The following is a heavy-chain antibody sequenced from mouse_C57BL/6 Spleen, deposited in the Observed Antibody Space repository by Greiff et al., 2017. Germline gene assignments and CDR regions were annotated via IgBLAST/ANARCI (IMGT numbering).Heavy chain of an antibody. D-gene: IGHD1-1*01. CDR1: GFNIKDYY. J-gene: IGHJ2*01. CDR2: IDPEDGDT. V-gene: IGHV14-1*01. Sequence: VQLQQSGAELVRPGASVKLSCTASGFNIKDYYMYWVKQRPEQGLEWIGRIDPEDGDTEYAPKFQGKATMTADPSSNTAYLQLSSLTSEDTAVYYCTTKDGSTDYFDYWGQGTTLTVSS. CDR3: TTKDGSTDYFDY.